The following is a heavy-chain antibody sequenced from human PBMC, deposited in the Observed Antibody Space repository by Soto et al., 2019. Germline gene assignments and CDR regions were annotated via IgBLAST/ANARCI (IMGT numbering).Heavy chain of an antibody. V-gene: IGHV3-23*01. J-gene: IGHJ4*02. CDR3: ATVHNTSRSFDY. Sequence: PGGSLRLSCAACGFTVTTYAMSWVRQAPGKGLEWVSTTGISGRTTYYADSVKGRFTVSRDDSKNTLDLQMSSLRAEDTAVYYCATVHNTSRSFDYWGQGTLVTVSS. CDR1: GFTVTTYA. D-gene: IGHD1-20*01. CDR2: TGISGRTT.